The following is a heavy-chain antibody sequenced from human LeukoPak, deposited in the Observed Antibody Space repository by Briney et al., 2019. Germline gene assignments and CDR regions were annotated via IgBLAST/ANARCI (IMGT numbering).Heavy chain of an antibody. CDR3: ARDRGDDLYYYYYMDV. CDR1: GGSISSYY. D-gene: IGHD3-16*01. J-gene: IGHJ6*03. V-gene: IGHV4-4*07. CDR2: IYTSGST. Sequence: PSETLSLTCTVSGGSISSYYWSWIRQPAGKGLERIGRIYTSGSTNYNPSLKSRVAVSVDTSKNQFSLKLSSVTAADTAVYYCARDRGDDLYYYYYMDVWGKGTTVTVSS.